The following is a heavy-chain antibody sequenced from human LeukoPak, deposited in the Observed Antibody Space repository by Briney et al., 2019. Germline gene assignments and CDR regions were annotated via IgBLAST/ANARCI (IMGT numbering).Heavy chain of an antibody. CDR3: AKKGGYSSGWPSDY. CDR1: GFTFSSYA. J-gene: IGHJ4*02. V-gene: IGHV3-23*01. CDR2: ISGSGGST. D-gene: IGHD6-19*01. Sequence: GGSLRLSCAASGFTFSSYAMSWVRQAPGKGLEWVSAISGSGGSTYYADSVKGRFTISRDNSKNTLYLQMNSLRAEDTAVYYCAKKGGYSSGWPSDYWGQGTLVTVSS.